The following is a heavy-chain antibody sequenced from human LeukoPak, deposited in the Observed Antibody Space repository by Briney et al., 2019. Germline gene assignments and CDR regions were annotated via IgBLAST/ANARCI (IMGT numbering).Heavy chain of an antibody. J-gene: IGHJ4*02. CDR1: GFTFNNDP. CDR2: IRSDTKTI. V-gene: IGHV3-48*01. Sequence: GGSLRLSCAASGFTFNNDPMNWVRQAPGKGLEWVAHIRSDTKTIVYADSVKGRFIISRDNAKNSLSLQMNSLRAEDTAVYYCAKDPYYDSSGSFGDYWGQGTLVTVSS. D-gene: IGHD3-22*01. CDR3: AKDPYYDSSGSFGDY.